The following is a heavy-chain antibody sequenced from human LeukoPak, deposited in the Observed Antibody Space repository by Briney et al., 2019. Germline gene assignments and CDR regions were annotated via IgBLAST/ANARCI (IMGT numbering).Heavy chain of an antibody. CDR3: ARGWGYMDV. D-gene: IGHD1-26*01. V-gene: IGHV4-4*07. Sequence: PSETLSLTCTVSGGSISSYYWSWVRQPAWKALEWIGRINTSGNTNYNPSLKSRVTMSLDTSKNQFSLKLSSVTAADTAVYYCARGWGYMDVWGRGTTVTVSS. CDR2: INTSGNT. J-gene: IGHJ6*03. CDR1: GGSISSYY.